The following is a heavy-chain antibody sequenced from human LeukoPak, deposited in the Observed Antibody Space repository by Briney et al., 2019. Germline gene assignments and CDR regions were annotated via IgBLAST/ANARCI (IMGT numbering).Heavy chain of an antibody. CDR3: TTDCYYYDSSGPPPWDY. CDR1: GFTFSNAW. CDR2: IKSKTDGGTT. Sequence: PGGSLRLSCAASGFTFSNAWMSWVRQAPGKGLEWVGRIKSKTDGGTTDYAAPVKGRFTISRDDSKNTLYLQMNSLKTEDTAVYYCTTDCYYYDSSGPPPWDYWGQGTLVTVSS. J-gene: IGHJ4*02. D-gene: IGHD3-22*01. V-gene: IGHV3-15*01.